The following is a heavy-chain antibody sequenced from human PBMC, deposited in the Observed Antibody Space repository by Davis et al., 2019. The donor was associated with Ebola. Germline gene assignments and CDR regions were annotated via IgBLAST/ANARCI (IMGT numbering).Heavy chain of an antibody. D-gene: IGHD3-10*01. J-gene: IGHJ4*02. V-gene: IGHV3-23*01. Sequence: PGGSLRLSCTDSVITFSSYAMSWVRQAPGKGLEWVSAISGSGGSTYYADSVKGRFTISRDNSKNTLYLQMNSLRAEDTAVYYCAKAGLARGVIFDYWGQGTLVTVSS. CDR3: AKAGLARGVIFDY. CDR2: ISGSGGST. CDR1: VITFSSYA.